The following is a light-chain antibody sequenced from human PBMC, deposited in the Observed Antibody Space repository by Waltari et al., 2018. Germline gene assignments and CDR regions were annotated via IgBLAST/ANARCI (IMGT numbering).Light chain of an antibody. CDR3: QQYDSYSIT. CDR2: RAS. J-gene: IGKJ4*01. CDR1: QSISIW. V-gene: IGKV1-5*03. Sequence: DIQMTQSPSTLSASVGDRVTISCRASQSISIWLAWYQQKPGKAPQLLIYRASNLESGVPSRFSGSGSGTEFTLTINSLQPDDAATYYCQQYDSYSITFGGGTKVEIK.